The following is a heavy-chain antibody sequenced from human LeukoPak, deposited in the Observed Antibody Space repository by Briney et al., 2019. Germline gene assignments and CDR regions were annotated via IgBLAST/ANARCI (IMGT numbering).Heavy chain of an antibody. D-gene: IGHD3-22*01. CDR2: ISGSGGST. J-gene: IGHJ4*02. CDR1: GFTFSSYA. CDR3: AKDFRDYYDSSGFDY. V-gene: IGHV3-23*01. Sequence: GGSLRLSCAASGFTFSSYAMSWVRQAPGKGLEWVSAISGSGGSTYYADSVKGRFTISRDNSKNTLYLQMNSLRAEDTAVCYCAKDFRDYYDSSGFDYWGQGTLVTVSS.